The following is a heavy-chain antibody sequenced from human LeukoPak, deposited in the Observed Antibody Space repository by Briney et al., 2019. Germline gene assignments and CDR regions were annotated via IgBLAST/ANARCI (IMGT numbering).Heavy chain of an antibody. CDR2: IWYDGSNK. V-gene: IGHV3-33*01. CDR1: GFTFSSYG. CDR3: ARGDGYNDAEYLQH. Sequence: PGRSLRLSCAASGFTFSSYGMHWVRKAPGKGLERVAVIWYDGSNKYYGDSVKGRFTISRDNFKKTLYLQMNSLRVEDTAVYYCARGDGYNDAEYLQHWGQGTLVTVS. J-gene: IGHJ1*01. D-gene: IGHD5-24*01.